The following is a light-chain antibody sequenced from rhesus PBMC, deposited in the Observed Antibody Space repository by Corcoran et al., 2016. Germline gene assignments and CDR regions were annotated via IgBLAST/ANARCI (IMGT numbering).Light chain of an antibody. CDR1: QGISNA. Sequence: DIQMSQSPSSLSASVGDKVTITCRASQGISNALAWYQQKPGKAPKLLNYLTSNLESGGPSRFSGSRSGTDFRLTISSLQPEDFATYYCQQGYSRPSSFGQGTKVEMK. CDR3: QQGYSRPSS. J-gene: IGKJ2*01. V-gene: IGKV1-33*01. CDR2: LTS.